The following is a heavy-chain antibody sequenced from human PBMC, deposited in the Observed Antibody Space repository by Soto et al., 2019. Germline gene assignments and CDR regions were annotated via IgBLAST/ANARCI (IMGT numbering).Heavy chain of an antibody. CDR2: ISHDGSKK. D-gene: IGHD3-3*01. V-gene: IGHV3-30-3*02. Sequence: PGGSLRLSCAASGFTFSSHAVHWVRQAPGKGLEWVAVISHDGSKKYYGDSVKGRFTISRDNSKNTLYMQMNSLRAEDTAVYYCEKVPRSFRVLPPDFDYGGQQTLVTVPS. CDR1: GFTFSSHA. J-gene: IGHJ4*02. CDR3: EKVPRSFRVLPPDFDY.